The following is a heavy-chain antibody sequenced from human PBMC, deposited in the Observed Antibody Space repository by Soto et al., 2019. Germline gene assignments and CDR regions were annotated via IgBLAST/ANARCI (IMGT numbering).Heavy chain of an antibody. D-gene: IGHD3-3*01. CDR3: ATPGGVGMDV. CDR1: GYNFATHW. V-gene: IGHV5-51*01. Sequence: GDSLKISCQGSGYNFATHWIGWVRHKAGKGLEWMGIIFPGDAETRYSPSFQGHITISADKSISIAYLRWSSLKASDTGMYYCATPGGVGMDVWSQGTTVSVSS. CDR2: IFPGDAET. J-gene: IGHJ6*02.